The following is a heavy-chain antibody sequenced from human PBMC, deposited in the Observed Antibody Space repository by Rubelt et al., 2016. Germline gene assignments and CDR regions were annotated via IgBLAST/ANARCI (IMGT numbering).Heavy chain of an antibody. CDR3: ASGTPPPLGY. CDR2: INHIGST. Sequence: QVQLQQWGAGLLKPSETLSLTCAVYGGSFSGYYWSWIRQPPGKGLEWIGEINHIGSTNYNPSLKSRVTISVDTSKNQFSLKLSSVTAAYTAVYYCASGTPPPLGYWGQGTLVTVSS. D-gene: IGHD6-13*01. J-gene: IGHJ4*02. CDR1: GGSFSGYY. V-gene: IGHV4-34*01.